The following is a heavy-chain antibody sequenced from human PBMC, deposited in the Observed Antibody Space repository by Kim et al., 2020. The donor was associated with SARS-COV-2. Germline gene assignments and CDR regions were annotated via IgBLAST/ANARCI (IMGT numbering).Heavy chain of an antibody. CDR3: ARAPSDYYGMDV. D-gene: IGHD2-2*01. CDR1: GYTFTSYC. J-gene: IGHJ6*02. CDR2: IDPSGGST. V-gene: IGHV1-46*01. Sequence: ASVKVSCKASGYTFTSYCIQWVRQAPGQGLEWMGIIDPSGGSTSYAQKFQGRVTMTRDTSTSTVYMELSSLRSDDTAVYYCARAPSDYYGMDVWGQGTPV.